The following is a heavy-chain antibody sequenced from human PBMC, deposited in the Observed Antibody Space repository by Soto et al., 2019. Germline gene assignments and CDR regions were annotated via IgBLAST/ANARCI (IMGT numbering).Heavy chain of an antibody. V-gene: IGHV4-30-4*01. CDR2: IYYSGST. D-gene: IGHD3-10*01. J-gene: IGHJ2*01. CDR3: ARVAGTFYWYFDL. CDR1: GGSISSGDYY. Sequence: QVQLQESGPGLVKPSQTLSLTCTVSGGSISSGDYYWSWIRQPPGKGLEWIGYIYYSGSTYYNPSLKSRVTISVDMSKNQFSLKLSSVTAADTAVYYCARVAGTFYWYFDLWGRGTVVTVSS.